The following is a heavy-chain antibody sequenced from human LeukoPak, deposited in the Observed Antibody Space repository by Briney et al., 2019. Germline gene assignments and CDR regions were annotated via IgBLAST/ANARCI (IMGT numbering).Heavy chain of an antibody. D-gene: IGHD1-26*01. J-gene: IGHJ6*03. V-gene: IGHV1-2*02. Sequence: GASVKVSCKASGYTCTGYYMHWVRQAPGQGLEWMGWINPNSGGTNYAQKFQGRVTMTRDTSISTAYMELSRLRSDDTAVYYCARANSRYSGSYYYYYMDVWGKGTTVTVSS. CDR3: ARANSRYSGSYYYYYMDV. CDR1: GYTCTGYY. CDR2: INPNSGGT.